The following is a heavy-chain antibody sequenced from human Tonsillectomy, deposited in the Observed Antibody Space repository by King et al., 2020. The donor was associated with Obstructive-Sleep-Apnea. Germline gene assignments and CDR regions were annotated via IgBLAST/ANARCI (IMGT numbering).Heavy chain of an antibody. CDR1: GFTFSSYA. CDR2: ISYDGSNK. Sequence: VQLVESGGGVVQPGRSLRLSCAASGFTFSSYAMHWVRQAPGKGLEWVAVISYDGSNKYYADSVKGRFTISRDNSKTTLYLQMNSLRAEDTAVYYCAREGSTYYYDSSGYYWAYWGQGTLVTVSS. J-gene: IGHJ4*02. V-gene: IGHV3-30*04. CDR3: AREGSTYYYDSSGYYWAY. D-gene: IGHD3-22*01.